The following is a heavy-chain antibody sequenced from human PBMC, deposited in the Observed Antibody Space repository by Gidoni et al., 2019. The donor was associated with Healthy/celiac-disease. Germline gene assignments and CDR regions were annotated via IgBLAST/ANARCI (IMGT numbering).Heavy chain of an antibody. J-gene: IGHJ4*02. CDR3: ARGYYYDSSGPFDY. CDR1: GGSISSYY. CDR2: IYYSGST. Sequence: QVQLQESGPGLVKPSETLSLTCTVSGGSISSYYWSWIRQPPGKGLEWIGYIYYSGSTNYNPSLKSRVTISVDTSKNQFSLKLSSVTAADTAVYYCARGYYYDSSGPFDYWGQGTLVTVSS. V-gene: IGHV4-59*01. D-gene: IGHD3-22*01.